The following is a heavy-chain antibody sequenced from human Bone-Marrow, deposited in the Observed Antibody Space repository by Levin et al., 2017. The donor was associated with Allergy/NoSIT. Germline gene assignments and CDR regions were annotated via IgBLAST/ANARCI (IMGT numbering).Heavy chain of an antibody. D-gene: IGHD3-16*01. V-gene: IGHV2-5*02. Sequence: ESGPTLVKPTQTLTLTCTFSGFSLTTTGVGVGWIRQPPGKALEWVAIIYWDNDKRYRPSLNNRLSISKDTSKNQVVLTMTNVDPLDTATYFCARVVITYGGVTGDESFDYWGQGTLVTVSS. CDR2: IYWDNDK. CDR1: GFSLTTTGVG. J-gene: IGHJ4*02. CDR3: ARVVITYGGVTGDESFDY.